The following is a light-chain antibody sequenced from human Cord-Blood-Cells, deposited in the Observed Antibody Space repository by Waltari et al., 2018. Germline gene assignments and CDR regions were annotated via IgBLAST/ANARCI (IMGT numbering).Light chain of an antibody. Sequence: QLVLTQSPSASASLGASVKLTCTLSSGHSSYAIAWHQQQPEKGPRDLMKLNSDGSHSKGDGFPDRFSGSSAGAERYLPISSLQSEDEADYYCQTWGTGFWVFGGGTKLTVL. V-gene: IGLV4-69*01. CDR1: SGHSSYA. CDR3: QTWGTGFWV. CDR2: LNSDGSH. J-gene: IGLJ3*02.